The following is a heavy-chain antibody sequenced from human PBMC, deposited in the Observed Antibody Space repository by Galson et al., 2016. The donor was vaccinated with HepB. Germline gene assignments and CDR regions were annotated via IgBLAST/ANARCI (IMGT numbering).Heavy chain of an antibody. CDR3: ARVRQRVKGYSYSPLFDY. CDR1: GGSISSHF. V-gene: IGHV4-59*11. D-gene: IGHD5-18*01. Sequence: SETLSLTCTVSGGSISSHFCSWIRQPPGKGQEWIGHIYDSGSTNYNPSLQSRVTISVDTSKNQFSLKLSSVTAADTAVYYCARVRQRVKGYSYSPLFDYWGPGTLVTVSS. J-gene: IGHJ4*02. CDR2: IYDSGST.